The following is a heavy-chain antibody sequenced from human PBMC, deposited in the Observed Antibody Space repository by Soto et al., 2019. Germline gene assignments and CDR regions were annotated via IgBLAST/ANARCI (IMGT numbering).Heavy chain of an antibody. CDR1: GYTFTSYG. CDR3: ARAPDCSSTSCYEEDYFDY. D-gene: IGHD2-2*01. V-gene: IGHV1-18*01. Sequence: QVQLVQSGAEVKKPGASVKVSCKASGYTFTSYGISWVRQAPGQGLEWMGWISAYNGNTNYAQKLQGRVTMTTDTSTSTAYMELRSLRSDDTAVYYCARAPDCSSTSCYEEDYFDYWGQGTLVTVSS. J-gene: IGHJ4*02. CDR2: ISAYNGNT.